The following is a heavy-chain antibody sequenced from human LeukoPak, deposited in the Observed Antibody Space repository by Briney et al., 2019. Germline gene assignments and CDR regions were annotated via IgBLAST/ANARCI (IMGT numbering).Heavy chain of an antibody. D-gene: IGHD1-26*01. CDR2: IWYDGSNK. Sequence: PGRSLRLSCAASGFTFSSYGMHWVRQAPGKGLEWVAVIWYDGSNKYYADSVKGRFTISRDNSKNTLYLQMNSLRAEDTAVYYCARDSGSYYGHDAFDIWGQGTMVTVSS. V-gene: IGHV3-33*01. J-gene: IGHJ3*02. CDR3: ARDSGSYYGHDAFDI. CDR1: GFTFSSYG.